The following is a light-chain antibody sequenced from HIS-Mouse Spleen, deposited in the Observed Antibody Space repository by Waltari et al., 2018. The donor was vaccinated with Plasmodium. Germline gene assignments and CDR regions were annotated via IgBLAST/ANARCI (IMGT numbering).Light chain of an antibody. CDR1: QSIRSY. J-gene: IGKJ1*01. CDR3: QQSYSTWT. V-gene: IGKV1-39*01. Sequence: DIQMTQSPSSLSASVGDRVTITCRASQSIRSYLNWYQQKPGKAPKLLIYAASSLQSGVPSRFSGSGSGTDFTLTISGLQPEYFATYYCQQSYSTWTFGQGTKVEIK. CDR2: AAS.